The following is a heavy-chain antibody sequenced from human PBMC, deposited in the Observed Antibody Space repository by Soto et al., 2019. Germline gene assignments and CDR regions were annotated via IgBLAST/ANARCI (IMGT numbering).Heavy chain of an antibody. D-gene: IGHD3-22*01. CDR1: GGSISSGDYY. V-gene: IGHV4-30-4*01. CDR2: IYYSGST. J-gene: IGHJ4*02. Sequence: PSETLSLTCTVSGGSISSGDYYWSWIRQPPGKGLEWIGYIYYSGSTYYNPSLKSRVTISVDTSKNQFSLKLSSVTAADTAVYYCARLSEVVAGFDYWGQGTLVTVSS. CDR3: ARLSEVVAGFDY.